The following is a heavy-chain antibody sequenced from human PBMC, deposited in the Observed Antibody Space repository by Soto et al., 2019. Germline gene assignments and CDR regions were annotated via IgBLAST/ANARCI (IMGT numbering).Heavy chain of an antibody. V-gene: IGHV3-66*01. CDR2: IYSGGNT. J-gene: IGHJ2*01. Sequence: EAQLVESGGGLVQPGGSLRLSSAASGFTVRNNYMSWDRQAPGKGLEWVSVIYSGGNTYYADSVQGRFTISRDNSKSTIYLQMNSLRAKDTAVYYCVSDYAWSFDLWGRGTLVTVTS. CDR3: VSDYAWSFDL. CDR1: GFTVRNNY. D-gene: IGHD4-17*01.